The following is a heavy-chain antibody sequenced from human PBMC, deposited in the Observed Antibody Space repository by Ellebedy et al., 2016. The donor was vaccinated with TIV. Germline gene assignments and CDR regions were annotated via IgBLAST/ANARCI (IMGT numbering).Heavy chain of an antibody. Sequence: GESLKISXAASGFTFSNYGIHWVRQAPGKGLEWVAVISYDGSNKYYADSVRGRFTISKDNSKNTLYLQMNSLRPDDTAVYYCAKDALEVVPAAPHYWGQGTLVTASS. CDR3: AKDALEVVPAAPHY. J-gene: IGHJ4*02. CDR2: ISYDGSNK. CDR1: GFTFSNYG. D-gene: IGHD2-2*01. V-gene: IGHV3-30*18.